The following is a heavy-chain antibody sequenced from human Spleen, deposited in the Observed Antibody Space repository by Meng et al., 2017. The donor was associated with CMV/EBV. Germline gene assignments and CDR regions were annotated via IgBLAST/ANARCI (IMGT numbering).Heavy chain of an antibody. Sequence: KASGGTFSSYAISWVRQAPGQGLEWMGGIIPILGIANYAQKFQGRVTITADKSTSTAYMELSSLRSEDTAVYYCARDLDGSSRYFDLWGRGTLVTVSS. J-gene: IGHJ2*01. V-gene: IGHV1-69*10. CDR2: IIPILGIA. D-gene: IGHD6-6*01. CDR3: ARDLDGSSRYFDL. CDR1: GGTFSSYA.